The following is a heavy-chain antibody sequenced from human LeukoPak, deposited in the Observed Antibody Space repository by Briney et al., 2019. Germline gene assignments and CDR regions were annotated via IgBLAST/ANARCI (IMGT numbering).Heavy chain of an antibody. CDR2: INPSGGST. D-gene: IGHD6-19*01. J-gene: IGHJ3*02. V-gene: IGHV1-46*01. CDR3: ARDSSGGAFDI. CDR1: GYLFTNNY. Sequence: ASVKVSCKASGYLFTNNYIHWVRQAPGQGLEWMGIINPSGGSTSYAQKFQGRVTMTRDTSTSTVYMELSSLRSEDTAVYYCARDSSGGAFDIWGQGTMVTVSS.